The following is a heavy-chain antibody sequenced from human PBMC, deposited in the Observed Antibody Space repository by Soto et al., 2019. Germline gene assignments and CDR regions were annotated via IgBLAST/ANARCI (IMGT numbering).Heavy chain of an antibody. J-gene: IGHJ4*02. Sequence: SETLSLTCTVSGGSISSYYWSWIRQPPGKGLEWIGYIYYSGSTNYNPSLKSRVTISVDTSKNQFSLKLSSVTAADTAVYYCERDKAVAGTEFFDYWGQGTLVTVSS. CDR3: ERDKAVAGTEFFDY. V-gene: IGHV4-59*01. CDR1: GGSISSYY. CDR2: IYYSGST. D-gene: IGHD6-19*01.